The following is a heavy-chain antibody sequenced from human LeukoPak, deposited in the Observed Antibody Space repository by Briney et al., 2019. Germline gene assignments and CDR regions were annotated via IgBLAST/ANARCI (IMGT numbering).Heavy chain of an antibody. CDR3: AKSTSWHYFYGMDV. D-gene: IGHD6-19*01. CDR1: GFTFSSYA. V-gene: IGHV3-23*01. Sequence: GGSLRLSCAASGFTFSSYAMSWVRQAPGKGLEWVSGISGGSGDTYYADSVKGRFTISRDNSKNTLYLQMNSLRAEDTAVYYCAKSTSWHYFYGMDVWGQGTTVTVSS. CDR2: ISGGSGDT. J-gene: IGHJ6*02.